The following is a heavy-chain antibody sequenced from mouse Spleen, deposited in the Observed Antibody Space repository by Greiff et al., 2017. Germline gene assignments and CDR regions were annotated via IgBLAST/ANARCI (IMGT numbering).Heavy chain of an antibody. V-gene: IGHV1S22*01. CDR3: TRDPWFAY. Sequence: LQQPGSELVRPGASVKLSCKASGYTFTSYWMHWVKQRPGQGLEWIGNIYPGSGSTNYDEKFKSKATLTVDTSSSTAYMQLSSLTSEDSAVYYCTRDPWFAYWGQGTLVTVSA. CDR1: GYTFTSYW. CDR2: IYPGSGST. J-gene: IGHJ3*01.